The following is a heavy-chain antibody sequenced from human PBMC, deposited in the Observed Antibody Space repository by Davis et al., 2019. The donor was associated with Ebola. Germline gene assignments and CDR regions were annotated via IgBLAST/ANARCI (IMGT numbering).Heavy chain of an antibody. CDR3: AGGRYFDWLYFDY. J-gene: IGHJ4*02. CDR1: GFTFSGYA. CDR2: ISGDGGST. V-gene: IGHV3-43*02. Sequence: GGSLRLSCAASGFTFSGYAMHWVRQAPGKGLEWVSLISGDGGSTYYADSVKGRFTISRDNSKNSLYLQMNSLRTEDTALYYCAGGRYFDWLYFDYWGQGTLVTVSS. D-gene: IGHD3-9*01.